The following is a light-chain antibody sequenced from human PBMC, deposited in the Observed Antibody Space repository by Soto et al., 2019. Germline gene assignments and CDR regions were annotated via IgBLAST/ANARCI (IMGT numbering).Light chain of an antibody. CDR1: SSNIGSNY. J-gene: IGLJ1*01. Sequence: QSVLTQPPSASGTPGPRVTISCSGSSSNIGSNYVYWYQQLPGTAPKLLIYRNNQRPSGVPDRFSGSKSGTSASLAISGLRSEDEVDYYCAAWDDSLSGQVFGTGTKVTV. CDR3: AAWDDSLSGQV. V-gene: IGLV1-47*01. CDR2: RNN.